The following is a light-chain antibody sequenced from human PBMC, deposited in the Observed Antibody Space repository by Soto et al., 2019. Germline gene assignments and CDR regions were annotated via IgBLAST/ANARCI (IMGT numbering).Light chain of an antibody. CDR2: DAS. J-gene: IGKJ1*01. CDR3: QQDCNLPPT. Sequence: DIQMTQSPSTLPASVGDRVTITCRASQSISSWLAWYQQKPGKAPKLLIYDASSLESGVPARFSGSGSGTDFTLTISSLLPEDFAVYYCQQDCNLPPTFGQGTKVDIK. V-gene: IGKV1-5*01. CDR1: QSISSW.